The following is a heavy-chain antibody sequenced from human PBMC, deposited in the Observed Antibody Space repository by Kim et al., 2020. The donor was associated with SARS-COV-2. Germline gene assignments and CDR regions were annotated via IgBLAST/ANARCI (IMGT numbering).Heavy chain of an antibody. J-gene: IGHJ4*02. D-gene: IGHD3-10*01. V-gene: IGHV4-59*08. Sequence: SHPSPKSRVTRSVDTSKNPFSLKLSSVTAADTAVYFCARHYGSGRPYFDYWGQGSLVTVSS. CDR3: ARHYGSGRPYFDY.